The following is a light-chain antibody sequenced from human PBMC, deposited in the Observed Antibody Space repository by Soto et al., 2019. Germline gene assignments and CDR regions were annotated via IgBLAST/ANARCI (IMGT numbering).Light chain of an antibody. CDR2: DVS. J-gene: IGLJ1*01. V-gene: IGLV2-14*03. Sequence: QSALTQPASVSGSPGQSIAISCTGTSSDVGGYNYVTWYQHHPGKAPKLILYDVSNRPSGVSDRFSGSKSGNTASLTISGLQAEDEADYYCNSYTSSSTDVFGTGTKVTVL. CDR1: SSDVGGYNY. CDR3: NSYTSSSTDV.